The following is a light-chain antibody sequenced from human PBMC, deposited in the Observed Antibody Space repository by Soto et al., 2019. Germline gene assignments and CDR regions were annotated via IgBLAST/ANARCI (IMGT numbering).Light chain of an antibody. CDR2: DAS. J-gene: IGKJ4*01. CDR1: QTVRNNY. Sequence: EYVVTQSPCTLSLSPGERATLSCRASQTVRNNYLACYQQKPGHAPKLLIYDASSRATGIPDRFSGGGSGTDFILTISRLEPEDFAVYYCQQFSSYPLTFGGGTKVDIK. CDR3: QQFSSYPLT. V-gene: IGKV3-20*01.